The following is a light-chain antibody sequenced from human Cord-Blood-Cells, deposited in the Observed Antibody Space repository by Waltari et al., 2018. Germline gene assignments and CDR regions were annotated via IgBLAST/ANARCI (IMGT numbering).Light chain of an antibody. CDR2: EVS. J-gene: IGLJ2*01. CDR1: SSDVGGYNY. V-gene: IGLV2-8*01. Sequence: QSALTQPPSASGSPGQSVTIPCTGTSSDVGGYNYVSWYQHHPGKAPKLMIYEVSKRPSGVPDRFSGSKSGNTASLTVSGLQAEDEADYYCSSYAGSNVVFGRGTKLTVL. CDR3: SSYAGSNVV.